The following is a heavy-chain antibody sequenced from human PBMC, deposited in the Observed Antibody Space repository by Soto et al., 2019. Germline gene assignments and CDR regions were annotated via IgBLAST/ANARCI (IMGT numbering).Heavy chain of an antibody. J-gene: IGHJ5*02. Sequence: PGGSLRLSCAASGFTFSSYAMSWVRQAPGKGLEWVSAISGSGGSTYYADSVKGRFTISRDNSKNTLYLQMNSLRAEDTAVYYCAKGPSMVGKVYGGLRPLRYNWFDPWGQGTLVTV. CDR1: GFTFSSYA. D-gene: IGHD4-17*01. CDR3: AKGPSMVGKVYGGLRPLRYNWFDP. CDR2: ISGSGGST. V-gene: IGHV3-23*01.